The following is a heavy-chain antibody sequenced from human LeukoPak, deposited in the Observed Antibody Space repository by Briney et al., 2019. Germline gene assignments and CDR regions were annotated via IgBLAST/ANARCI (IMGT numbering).Heavy chain of an antibody. Sequence: GGSLRLSCAASGFTFSSYSMNWVRQAPGKGLEWVSYISSSSSTIYYADSVKGRFTISRDNAKNSLYLQVNSLRAEDTAVYYCAVEILWGGQGTLVTVSS. J-gene: IGHJ4*02. CDR1: GFTFSSYS. V-gene: IGHV3-48*01. CDR2: ISSSSSTI. CDR3: AVEILW. D-gene: IGHD3-10*01.